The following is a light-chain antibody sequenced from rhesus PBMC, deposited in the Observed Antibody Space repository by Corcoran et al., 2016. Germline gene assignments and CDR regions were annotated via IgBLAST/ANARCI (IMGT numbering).Light chain of an antibody. CDR3: LQHNTYPWT. Sequence: DIQMTQSPSSLSASVGDTVTITCRASQGVSSFLNWFQQQPGKAPKLLIYAASRLESGVPPRFSGHGSGTDFPLTFSSLQPEDFAVYYCLQHNTYPWTFGQGTKVEI. J-gene: IGKJ1*01. CDR2: AAS. CDR1: QGVSSF. V-gene: IGKV1-28*03.